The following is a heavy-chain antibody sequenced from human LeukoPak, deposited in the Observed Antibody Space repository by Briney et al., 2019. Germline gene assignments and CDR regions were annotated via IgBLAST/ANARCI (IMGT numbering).Heavy chain of an antibody. CDR2: ISGSGGSA. V-gene: IGHV3-23*01. CDR1: GFTFSNYA. CDR3: AKDRSTGNYWFFDL. D-gene: IGHD1-26*01. Sequence: GGSLRLSCVASGFTFSNYAMNWVRQAPGKGLEWVSGISGSGGSAFYADSVKGRFTISRDNSKNTLYLQMNSLRAEDTALYYCAKDRSTGNYWFFDLWGQGTLVTVSS. J-gene: IGHJ4*02.